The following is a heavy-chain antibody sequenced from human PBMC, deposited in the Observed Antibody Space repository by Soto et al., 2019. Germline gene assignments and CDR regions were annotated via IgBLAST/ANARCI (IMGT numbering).Heavy chain of an antibody. D-gene: IGHD3-16*01. J-gene: IGHJ4*02. CDR2: MSAYNGNT. V-gene: IGHV1-18*01. Sequence: QVQLGQSGAEVKKPGASVKVSCKASGYTFTNFGISWVRQAPGQGIEWMGWMSAYNGNTNYAQKFQRRVTMTTDTSASPAYREVRRLRFDDTAVYYYARGGTPIDYWGQGPLVTVAS. CDR1: GYTFTNFG. CDR3: ARGGTPIDY.